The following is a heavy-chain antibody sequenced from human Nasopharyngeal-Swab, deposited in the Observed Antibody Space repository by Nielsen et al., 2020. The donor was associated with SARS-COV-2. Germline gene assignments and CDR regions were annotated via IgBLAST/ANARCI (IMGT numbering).Heavy chain of an antibody. J-gene: IGHJ4*02. V-gene: IGHV3-74*01. CDR2: IKTDGSST. CDR3: ARETVLGGNYFFDY. D-gene: IGHD3-9*01. CDR1: GFTLSSFW. Sequence: ESLKISCAASGFTLSSFWMNWVRQAPGEGLVWVSRIKTDGSSTIYADSVKGRFTISRDNAKSTLYLQMNSLRDEDTAVYYCARETVLGGNYFFDYWGPGTLVTVSS.